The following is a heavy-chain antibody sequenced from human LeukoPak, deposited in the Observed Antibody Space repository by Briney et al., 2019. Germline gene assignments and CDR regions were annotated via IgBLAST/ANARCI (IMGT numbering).Heavy chain of an antibody. V-gene: IGHV3-30*04. Sequence: GGSLRLSCAASGFTFSSYAMHWVRQAPGKGLEGVAVISYDGSNKYYADSVKGRFTISRDNSKNTLYLQMNSLRAEDTAVYYCAREVVPAARYPYGMDVWGKGTTVTVSS. CDR2: ISYDGSNK. CDR1: GFTFSSYA. CDR3: AREVVPAARYPYGMDV. D-gene: IGHD2-2*01. J-gene: IGHJ6*04.